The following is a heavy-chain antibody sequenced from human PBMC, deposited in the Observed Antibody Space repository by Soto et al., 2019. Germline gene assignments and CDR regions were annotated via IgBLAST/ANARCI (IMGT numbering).Heavy chain of an antibody. CDR1: GDSVSSGSYY. V-gene: IGHV4-61*01. D-gene: IGHD2-2*01. CDR3: ARGGGYCGTTSCYTYFFDS. Sequence: NPSETRSLTCTVSGDSVSSGSYYWSWIRQPPGKGLEWIAYIHHSGTTNYNPSLKSRVTISVDTSKNQFSLKLTSVTAADTAMFYCARGGGYCGTTSCYTYFFDSWGQGALVTVSS. J-gene: IGHJ4*02. CDR2: IHHSGTT.